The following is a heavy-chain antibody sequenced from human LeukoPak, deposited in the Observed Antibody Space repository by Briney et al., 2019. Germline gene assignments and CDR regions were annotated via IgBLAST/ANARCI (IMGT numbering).Heavy chain of an antibody. CDR1: GFTFSSYV. CDR3: ARAKLTETGNYYTMDV. D-gene: IGHD4-17*01. J-gene: IGHJ6*02. CDR2: ISGSGGST. Sequence: GGSLRLSCAASGFTFSSYVMSWVRQAPGKGLEWVSGISGSGGSTHFIDSVKGRFTISRDNAENTLYLQMNSLRAEDTAVYYCARAKLTETGNYYTMDVWGRGTTVTVSS. V-gene: IGHV3-23*01.